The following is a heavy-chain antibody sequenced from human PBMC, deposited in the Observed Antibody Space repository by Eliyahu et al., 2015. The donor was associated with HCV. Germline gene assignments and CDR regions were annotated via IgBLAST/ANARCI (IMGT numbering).Heavy chain of an antibody. J-gene: IGHJ6*02. CDR1: GYTFTSYY. V-gene: IGHV1-46*01. Sequence: QVQLVQSGAEVKKPGASVKVSCKASGYTFTSYYMHWVRQAPGQGLEWMGIINPSGGSTSYAQKFQGRVTMTRDTSTSTVYMELSSLRSEDTAVYYCARYYGSGSYYLNYGMDVWGQGTTVTVSS. D-gene: IGHD3-10*01. CDR3: ARYYGSGSYYLNYGMDV. CDR2: INPSGGST.